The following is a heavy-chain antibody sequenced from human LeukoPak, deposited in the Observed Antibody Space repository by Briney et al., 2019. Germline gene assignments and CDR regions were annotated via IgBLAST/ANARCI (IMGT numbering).Heavy chain of an antibody. J-gene: IGHJ5*02. CDR2: FSGCGDST. D-gene: IGHD5-24*01. CDR1: GFTFSSFP. V-gene: IGHV3-23*01. CDR3: AKGRGSDRDGFNFSGFRSDMPLPDA. Sequence: PGGSLRLSCAASGFTFSSFPLRWVREAPGKGLEWVSSFSGCGDSTLYMEPVKGRFTISRDNSENTVSLQMNSLRAKDTALYYCAKGRGSDRDGFNFSGFRSDMPLPDAWGQGTLVTASS.